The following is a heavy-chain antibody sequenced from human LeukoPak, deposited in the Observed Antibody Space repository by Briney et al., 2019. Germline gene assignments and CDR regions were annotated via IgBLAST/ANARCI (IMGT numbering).Heavy chain of an antibody. CDR1: GASISEYF. CDR3: AREGAHSSGWSPFDY. J-gene: IGHJ4*02. V-gene: IGHV4-59*01. CDR2: VSKTGST. D-gene: IGHD6-19*01. Sequence: SENLSLTCSVSGASISEYFWSWIRQPPGQTLEWIGYVSKTGSTNYNPSLRSQVTISKDTSRNQLSLKLTSATAADTAVYYCAREGAHSSGWSPFDYWGQGTLVTVSS.